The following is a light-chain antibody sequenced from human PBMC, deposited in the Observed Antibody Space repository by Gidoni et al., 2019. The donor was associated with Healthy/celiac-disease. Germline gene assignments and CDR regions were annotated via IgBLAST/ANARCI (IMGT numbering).Light chain of an antibody. Sequence: DIQMTQSPSSLSASVGDRVTITCRASQSISSYLNWYQQKPGKAPKLLLYAASSLQSGVPSRFSGRGSWTDFTLTISRLQPEDFATYYCQQSYSTPPTFGQGTKLEIK. CDR3: QQSYSTPPT. V-gene: IGKV1-39*01. CDR2: AAS. J-gene: IGKJ2*01. CDR1: QSISSY.